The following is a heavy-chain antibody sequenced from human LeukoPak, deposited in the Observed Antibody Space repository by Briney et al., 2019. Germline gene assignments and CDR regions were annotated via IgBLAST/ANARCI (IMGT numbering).Heavy chain of an antibody. D-gene: IGHD2-15*01. V-gene: IGHV1-18*01. CDR2: ISAYNGNT. J-gene: IGHJ3*02. CDR3: ARGYCSGGSCYPSDAFDI. Sequence: GASVKVSCKASGYTFTSYGISWVRQAPGQGLEWMGWISAYNGNTNYAQKLQGRVTMTTDTSTSTAYMELRSLRSDDTAVYYCARGYCSGGSCYPSDAFDIWGQGTMVTVSS. CDR1: GYTFTSYG.